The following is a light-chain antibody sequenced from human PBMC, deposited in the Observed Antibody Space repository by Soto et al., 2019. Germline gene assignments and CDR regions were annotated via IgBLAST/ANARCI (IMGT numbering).Light chain of an antibody. Sequence: DIQMTQSPSTLSGSVGDRVTITCRASQTISSWLAWYQQKPGNAPKLLIYKASTLKSGVPSRSSGSGSWTDFTLTISSLQPEDFATSYCQQANSFPLTFGGGTKVDIK. CDR3: QQANSFPLT. CDR1: QTISSW. CDR2: KAS. J-gene: IGKJ4*01. V-gene: IGKV1-5*03.